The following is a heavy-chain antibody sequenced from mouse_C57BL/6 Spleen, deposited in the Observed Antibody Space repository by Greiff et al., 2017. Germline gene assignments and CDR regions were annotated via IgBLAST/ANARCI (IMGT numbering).Heavy chain of an antibody. D-gene: IGHD2-2*01. CDR1: GYTFTSYW. CDR3: AREGIYGYDGYYAMDY. Sequence: QVQLQQPGTELVKPGASVKLSCKASGYTFTSYWMHWVKQRPGQGLEWIGNINPSNGGTNYNEKFKSKATLTVDKSSSTAYMQLSSLTSEDSAVYYCAREGIYGYDGYYAMDYWGQGTSVTVSS. J-gene: IGHJ4*01. CDR2: INPSNGGT. V-gene: IGHV1-53*01.